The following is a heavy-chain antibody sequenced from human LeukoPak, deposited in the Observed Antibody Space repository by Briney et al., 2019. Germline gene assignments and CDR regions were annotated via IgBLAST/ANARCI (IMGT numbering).Heavy chain of an antibody. J-gene: IGHJ3*02. CDR1: GYSFTSYW. CDR2: IYPGDSDT. V-gene: IGHV5-51*01. Sequence: GEPLKISFKGSGYSFTSYWIGWVRQMPGKGLEWMGIIYPGDSDTRYSPSFQGQVTISADKSISTAYLQWSSLKASDTAMYYCARPIYQLLPDAIDIWGQGTMVTVSS. CDR3: ARPIYQLLPDAIDI. D-gene: IGHD2-2*01.